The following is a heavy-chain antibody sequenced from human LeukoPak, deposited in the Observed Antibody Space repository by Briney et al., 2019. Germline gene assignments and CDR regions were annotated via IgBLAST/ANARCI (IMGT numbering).Heavy chain of an antibody. CDR3: ARESGYDYGGGYFDY. D-gene: IGHD5-12*01. CDR1: GYTFTSYY. Sequence: ASVKVSCKASGYTFTSYYMHWVRQAPGQGLEWMGIINPSGGSTSYAQKFQGRVTMTRDMSTSTVYMELSSLRSEDTAVYYCARESGYDYGGGYFDYWGQGTLVTVSS. CDR2: INPSGGST. J-gene: IGHJ4*02. V-gene: IGHV1-46*01.